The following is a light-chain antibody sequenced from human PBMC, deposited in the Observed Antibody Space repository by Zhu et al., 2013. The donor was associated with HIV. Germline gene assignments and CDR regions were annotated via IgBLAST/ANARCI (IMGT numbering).Light chain of an antibody. CDR1: NIESRR. J-gene: IGLJ3*02. Sequence: SYELTQPPSVSVAPGQTARITCGGNNIESRRVHWYQQKPGQAPVLVIYDDSDRPSGIPERFSGSNSGNTATLTISRVEAGDEADYYCQVWDSSSDLGVFGGGTKLTVL. CDR3: QVWDSSSDLGV. V-gene: IGLV3-21*02. CDR2: DDS.